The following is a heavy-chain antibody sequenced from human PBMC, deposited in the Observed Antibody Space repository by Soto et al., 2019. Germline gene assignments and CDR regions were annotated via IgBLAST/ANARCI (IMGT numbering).Heavy chain of an antibody. Sequence: QLQLQESGSGLVKPSQTLSLTCAVSGGSISSGDYSWGWIRQPPGKGLEWIGNIYHSGSTYYNPSLTSRVTISVYRSKNQFALKLSSVAAAYTAVYYCARVPDYWGQGTLVTVSS. CDR1: GGSISSGDYS. J-gene: IGHJ4*02. CDR2: IYHSGST. V-gene: IGHV4-30-2*01. CDR3: ARVPDY.